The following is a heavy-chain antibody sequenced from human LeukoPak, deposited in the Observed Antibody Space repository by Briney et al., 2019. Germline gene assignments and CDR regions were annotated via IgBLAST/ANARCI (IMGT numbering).Heavy chain of an antibody. Sequence: GSLRLSCAASGFTINTFGMHWVRQAPGKGLEWVAVIWYDGTNKYYADSVKGRFTISRDTSNNTLYLQMNSLRAEDTAVYYCARGFMRRLGSWGQGTLVTVSS. V-gene: IGHV3-33*01. CDR1: GFTINTFG. CDR2: IWYDGTNK. J-gene: IGHJ4*02. CDR3: ARGFMRRLGS.